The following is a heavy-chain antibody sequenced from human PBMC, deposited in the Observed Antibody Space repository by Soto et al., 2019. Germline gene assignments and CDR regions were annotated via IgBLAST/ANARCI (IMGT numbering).Heavy chain of an antibody. D-gene: IGHD2-21*02. Sequence: QVQLQQWGAGLLKPSETLSLTCAVYGGSFSGYYRSWILQPPGKGLEWIGEINYSGSTNYNPSLKSRVTISVDTSKNQFSLKLSSVTAADTAVYYCARGGYGGNSGLGHLDYWGHATLVTVSS. CDR2: INYSGST. J-gene: IGHJ4*01. V-gene: IGHV4-34*01. CDR1: GGSFSGYY. CDR3: ARGGYGGNSGLGHLDY.